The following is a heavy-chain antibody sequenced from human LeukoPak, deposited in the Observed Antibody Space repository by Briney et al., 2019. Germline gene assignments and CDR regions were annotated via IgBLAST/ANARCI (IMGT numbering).Heavy chain of an antibody. CDR3: AKAGITIFGVAHPYYFDY. CDR2: ISGSGGST. J-gene: IGHJ4*02. D-gene: IGHD3-3*01. Sequence: GGSLRLSCAASGFTFSSYAMSWVRQAPGRGLEWVSAISGSGGSTYYADPVKGRFTISRDNSKNTLYLQMNSLRAEDTAVYYCAKAGITIFGVAHPYYFDYWGQGTLVTVSS. CDR1: GFTFSSYA. V-gene: IGHV3-23*01.